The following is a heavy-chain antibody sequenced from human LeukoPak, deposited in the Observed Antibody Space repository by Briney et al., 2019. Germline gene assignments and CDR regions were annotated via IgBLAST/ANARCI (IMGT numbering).Heavy chain of an antibody. CDR2: IYTSGST. V-gene: IGHV4-61*02. Sequence: SETLSLACTVSGGSISSGSYYWSWIRQPAGKGLEWIGRIYTSGSTNYNPSLKSRVTISVDTSKNQFSLKLSSVTAADTAVYYCSRGDSDWLTFDYWGQGTLVTVSS. CDR1: GGSISSGSYY. D-gene: IGHD3-9*01. J-gene: IGHJ4*02. CDR3: SRGDSDWLTFDY.